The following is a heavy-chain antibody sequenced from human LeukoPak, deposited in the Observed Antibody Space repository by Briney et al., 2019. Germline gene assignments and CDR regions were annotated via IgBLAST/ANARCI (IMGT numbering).Heavy chain of an antibody. CDR2: ISYDGGNK. CDR1: GFTFSNYA. CDR3: AKGDPYGSGSYPVDY. Sequence: PGGSLRLSCAASGFTFSNYAMSWVRQAPGKGLEWVALISYDGGNKYYADSVKGRFTISRDNSKNTLFLQMNSLRAEDTAVYYCAKGDPYGSGSYPVDYWGQGTLVTVSS. J-gene: IGHJ4*02. D-gene: IGHD3-10*01. V-gene: IGHV3-30*18.